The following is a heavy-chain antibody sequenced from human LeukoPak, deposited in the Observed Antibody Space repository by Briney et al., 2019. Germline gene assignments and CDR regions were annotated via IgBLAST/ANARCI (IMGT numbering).Heavy chain of an antibody. CDR3: ARRRIYSGSYYSDAFDI. Sequence: ASVKVSCKASGYTFTGYYMHWVRQAPGQGLEWMGWINPNSGGTNYAQKFQGRVTMTRDTSISTAYMELSRLRSDDTAVYYCARRRIYSGSYYSDAFDIWGQGTMVTVSS. D-gene: IGHD1-26*01. CDR1: GYTFTGYY. V-gene: IGHV1-2*02. CDR2: INPNSGGT. J-gene: IGHJ3*02.